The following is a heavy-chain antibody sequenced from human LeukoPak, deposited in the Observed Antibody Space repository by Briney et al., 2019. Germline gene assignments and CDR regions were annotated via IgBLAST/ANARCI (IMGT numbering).Heavy chain of an antibody. CDR1: GGSISSYY. CDR2: IYTSGST. CDR3: ARDLTMIVVVNDYYYGMDV. V-gene: IGHV4-4*07. D-gene: IGHD3-22*01. J-gene: IGHJ6*02. Sequence: SETLSLTCTVSGGSISSYYWSWIRQPAGKGLEWIGRIYTSGSTNYNPSLKSRVTMSVDTSKNQFSLKLSSVTAADTAVYYCARDLTMIVVVNDYYYGMDVWGQGTTVTVSS.